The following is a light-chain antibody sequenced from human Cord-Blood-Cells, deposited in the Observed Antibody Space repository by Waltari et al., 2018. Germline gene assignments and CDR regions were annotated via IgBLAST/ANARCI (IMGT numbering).Light chain of an antibody. CDR3: SSYTSSSTLYV. J-gene: IGLJ1*01. V-gene: IGLV2-14*01. CDR2: DVS. CDR1: SSDVGGYKY. Sequence: QSALTQPAYVSGSPGKSITIPCTGTSSDVGGYKYVSWYQQHPGKAPKLMIYDVSNRPSGVSNRFSGSKSGNTASLTISGLQAEDEADYYCSSYTSSSTLYVFGTGTKVTVL.